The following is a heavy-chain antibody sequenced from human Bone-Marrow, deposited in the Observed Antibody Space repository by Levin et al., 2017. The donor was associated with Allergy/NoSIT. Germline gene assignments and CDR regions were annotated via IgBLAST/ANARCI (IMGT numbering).Heavy chain of an antibody. D-gene: IGHD2-2*01. CDR2: ISGSGGST. V-gene: IGHV3-23*01. CDR3: AKGGVVSGFDP. Sequence: GGSLRLSCAASGFSFSTYAMSWVRQAPGKGLECVPVISGSGGSTSYADPVKGRFTISRDNPKNTLYLQMNSLRAEDMAVYYCAKGGVVSGFDPWGQGTLVTVAS. CDR1: GFSFSTYA. J-gene: IGHJ5*02.